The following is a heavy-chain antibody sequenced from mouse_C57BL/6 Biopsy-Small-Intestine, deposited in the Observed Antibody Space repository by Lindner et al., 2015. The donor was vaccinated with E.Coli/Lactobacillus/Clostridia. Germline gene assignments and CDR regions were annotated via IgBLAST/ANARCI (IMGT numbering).Heavy chain of an antibody. CDR2: INTNTANP. CDR1: GYTFTNYA. CDR3: ARGSCSGGTCYFFDN. D-gene: IGHD1-1*02. V-gene: IGHV9-3*02. J-gene: IGHJ4*01. Sequence: VKVSCKASGYTFTNYAMNWVRQAPGQGLEWMGWINTNTANPTYAQGFTGRFVFSLDTSVSTAYLQISSLKAEDTALYYCARGSCSGGTCYFFDNWGQGTLVTVSS.